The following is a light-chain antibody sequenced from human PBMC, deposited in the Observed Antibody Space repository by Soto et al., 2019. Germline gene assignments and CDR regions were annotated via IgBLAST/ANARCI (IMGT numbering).Light chain of an antibody. CDR2: STS. Sequence: QAVVTQESSVTVSPGETVTLTCGSNTGPVTNDHFPIWFQQKPGQPPTTLVHSTSNKKSWTPARFSGSLLGGKAALTLSGVRPEDEADYCCLLYFGGPQIFGGGTKLTVL. CDR3: LLYFGGPQI. V-gene: IGLV7-43*01. J-gene: IGLJ2*01. CDR1: TGPVTNDHF.